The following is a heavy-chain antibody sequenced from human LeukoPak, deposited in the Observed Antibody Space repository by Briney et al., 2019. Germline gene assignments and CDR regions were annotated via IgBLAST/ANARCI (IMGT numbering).Heavy chain of an antibody. CDR2: INHSGST. CDR1: GVSFSGYY. Sequence: SETLSLTCAVYGVSFSGYYWSWIRQPPGKGLEWIGEINHSGSTNYNPSLKSRVTISVDTSKNQFSLKLSSVTAADTAVYYCARGHATLYYWGQGTLVTVSS. J-gene: IGHJ4*02. D-gene: IGHD2-15*01. CDR3: ARGHATLYY. V-gene: IGHV4-34*01.